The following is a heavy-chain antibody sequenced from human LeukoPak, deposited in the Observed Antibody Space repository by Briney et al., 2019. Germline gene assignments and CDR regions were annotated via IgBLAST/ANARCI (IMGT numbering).Heavy chain of an antibody. CDR2: IIPILGIA. Sequence: ASVKVSCKASGGTLSSYGISWVRQAPGQGLEWMGRIIPILGIANYAQKFQGRVTITADKSTSTAYMELSSLRSEDTAVYYCARGIAGTNPFDYWGQGTLVTVSS. J-gene: IGHJ4*02. V-gene: IGHV1-69*04. CDR1: GGTLSSYG. CDR3: ARGIAGTNPFDY. D-gene: IGHD1-1*01.